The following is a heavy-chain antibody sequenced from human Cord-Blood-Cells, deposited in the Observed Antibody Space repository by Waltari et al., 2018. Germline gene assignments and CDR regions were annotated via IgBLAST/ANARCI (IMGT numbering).Heavy chain of an antibody. D-gene: IGHD1-26*01. J-gene: IGHJ5*02. V-gene: IGHV1-8*03. Sequence: QVQLVQSGAEVKKPGASVKVSCTASGYTFTSYDINWVRQATGQGLEWMGWMNRNSGNTGYAQKFQGRVTSTRNTSRSTADMELSSLRCEDTAVYYGARGGKVGNWFDPWGQGTLVTVSS. CDR3: ARGGKVGNWFDP. CDR2: MNRNSGNT. CDR1: GYTFTSYD.